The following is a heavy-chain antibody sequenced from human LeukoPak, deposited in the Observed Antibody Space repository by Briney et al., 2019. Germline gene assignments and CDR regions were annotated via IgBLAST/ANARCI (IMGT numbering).Heavy chain of an antibody. CDR2: ISGSGDST. CDR3: AKRLVQGFIIALDY. V-gene: IGHV3-23*01. CDR1: GFTFSTYT. Sequence: AGSLTLSCAASGFTFSTYTRSWVRQAPGKGLEWVSSISGSGDSTKYADSVKGRFTISRDNSKNTLYLQMNSLRAADTAVYYCAKRLVQGFIIALDYWGQGTLVTVSS. D-gene: IGHD3-10*01. J-gene: IGHJ4*02.